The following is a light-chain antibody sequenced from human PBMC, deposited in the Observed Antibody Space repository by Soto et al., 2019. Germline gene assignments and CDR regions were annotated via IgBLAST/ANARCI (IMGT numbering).Light chain of an antibody. CDR2: EVS. Sequence: QSALTQPASVSGSPGQSITISCTGTSSDVGGYNFVSWYQQHPGKAPKLMISEVSNRPSGVSNRFSGSKSGNTASLTISGLQTEDEAVYYCSSYRSSSTLYVFGTGTKLTVL. V-gene: IGLV2-14*01. J-gene: IGLJ1*01. CDR3: SSYRSSSTLYV. CDR1: SSDVGGYNF.